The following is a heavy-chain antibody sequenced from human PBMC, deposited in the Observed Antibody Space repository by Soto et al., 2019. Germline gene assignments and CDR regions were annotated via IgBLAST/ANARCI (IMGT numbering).Heavy chain of an antibody. Sequence: SETLSLTCAVYGGSFSGYYWSWIRQPPGKGLEWIGEINHSGSTNYNPSLKSRVTISVDTSKNQFSLKLSSVTAVDTAVYYCARALGWTLNYWGQGTLVTVSS. J-gene: IGHJ4*02. CDR3: ARALGWTLNY. CDR1: GGSFSGYY. V-gene: IGHV4-34*01. D-gene: IGHD2-15*01. CDR2: INHSGST.